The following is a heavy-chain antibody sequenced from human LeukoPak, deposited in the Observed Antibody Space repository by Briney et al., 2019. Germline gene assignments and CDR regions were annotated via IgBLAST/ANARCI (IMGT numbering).Heavy chain of an antibody. J-gene: IGHJ4*02. CDR3: ARGGVGESHRYIFDY. CDR2: ISAYNGNT. D-gene: IGHD3-10*01. V-gene: IGHV1-18*01. CDR1: GYTFTSYG. Sequence: GASVTVSCKASGYTFTSYGISWVRQAPGQGLEWMGWISAYNGNTNYAQKLQGRVTMTTDTSTSTAYMELRSLRSDDTAVYYCARGGVGESHRYIFDYWGQGTLVTVSS.